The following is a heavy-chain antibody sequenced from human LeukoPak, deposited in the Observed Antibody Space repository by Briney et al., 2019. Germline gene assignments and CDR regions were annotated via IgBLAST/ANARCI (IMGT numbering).Heavy chain of an antibody. CDR1: GLTFSSYA. Sequence: GGSLRLSCAASGLTFSSYAMSWVRQAPRKGLEWVSATSGSGGSTYYADSVKGRFTISRDNSKNTLYLQMNSLRAEDTAVYYCAKTSSGWYDAFDIWGQGTMVTVSS. J-gene: IGHJ3*02. D-gene: IGHD6-19*01. CDR3: AKTSSGWYDAFDI. V-gene: IGHV3-23*01. CDR2: TSGSGGST.